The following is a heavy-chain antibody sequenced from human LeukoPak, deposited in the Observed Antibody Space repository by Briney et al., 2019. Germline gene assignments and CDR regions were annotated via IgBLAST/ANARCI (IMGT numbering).Heavy chain of an antibody. Sequence: GGSLRLSCAASGFTFSSYAMHWVRQAPGKGLEWVAVISYDGSNKYYADSVKGRFTISRDNSKSTLYLQMNSLRAEDTAVYYCARGYQLLSIGFIFDYWGQGTLVTVSS. CDR3: ARGYQLLSIGFIFDY. CDR1: GFTFSSYA. J-gene: IGHJ4*02. CDR2: ISYDGSNK. V-gene: IGHV3-30-3*01. D-gene: IGHD2-2*01.